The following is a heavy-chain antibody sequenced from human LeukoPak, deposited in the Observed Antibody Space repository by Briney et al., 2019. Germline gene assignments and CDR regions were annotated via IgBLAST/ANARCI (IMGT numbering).Heavy chain of an antibody. CDR3: ASSMVRENSSYYYGRDV. CDR2: INPNSGGT. V-gene: IGHV1-2*04. D-gene: IGHD3-10*01. Sequence: ASVKVSCKASGYTLSGYYMHWVRQAPGQGLEWMGRINPNSGGTNYAQKFQGWVTMTRDTSISTAYMGLSRLRSDDTAVYYCASSMVRENSSYYYGRDVWGQGTTVTVSS. CDR1: GYTLSGYY. J-gene: IGHJ6*02.